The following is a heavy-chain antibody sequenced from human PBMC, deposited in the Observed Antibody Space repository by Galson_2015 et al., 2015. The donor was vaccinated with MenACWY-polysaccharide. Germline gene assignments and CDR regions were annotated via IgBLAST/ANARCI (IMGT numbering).Heavy chain of an antibody. V-gene: IGHV3-23*05. CDR2: ITSTAGST. D-gene: IGHD6-19*01. CDR3: AKCPSDTSGWYGAKSDY. J-gene: IGHJ4*02. CDR1: GFTFSSFV. Sequence: LRLSCAASGFTFSSFVMSWVRQAPGKGLEWVSAITSTAGSTYYVDSVKGRFTVSRDNSKNTLYLEMNTLRVEDTAVYYCAKCPSDTSGWYGAKSDYWGRGTLVTVSS.